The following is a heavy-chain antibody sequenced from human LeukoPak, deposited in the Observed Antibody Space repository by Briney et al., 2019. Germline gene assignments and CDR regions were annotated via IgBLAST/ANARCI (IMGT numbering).Heavy chain of an antibody. Sequence: SETLSLTCAVYGGSFSGYYWSWIRQPPGKGLEWIGEINHSGSTNYNPSHKSRVTISVDTSKNQFSLKLSSVTAADTAVYYCARGLRGRNWFDPWGQGTLVTVSS. J-gene: IGHJ5*02. V-gene: IGHV4-34*01. CDR2: INHSGST. D-gene: IGHD3-16*01. CDR1: GGSFSGYY. CDR3: ARGLRGRNWFDP.